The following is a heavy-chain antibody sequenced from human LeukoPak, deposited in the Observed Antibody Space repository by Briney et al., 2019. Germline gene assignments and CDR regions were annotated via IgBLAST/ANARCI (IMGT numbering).Heavy chain of an antibody. CDR2: ISSSSSYI. Sequence: GGSLRLSCAASGSTFSSYSMNWVRQAPGKGLEWVSSISSSSSYIYYADSVKGRFTISRDNAKNSLYLQMNSLRAEDTAVYYCAKSPTREDYFDYWGQGTLVTVSS. V-gene: IGHV3-21*01. J-gene: IGHJ4*02. D-gene: IGHD1-26*01. CDR1: GSTFSSYS. CDR3: AKSPTREDYFDY.